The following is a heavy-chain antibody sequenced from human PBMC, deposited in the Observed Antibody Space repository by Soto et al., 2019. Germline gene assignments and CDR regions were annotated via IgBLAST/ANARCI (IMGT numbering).Heavy chain of an antibody. CDR2: IYYSGST. CDR1: GGSISSSSYY. CDR3: AEVPADMVYGMDV. Sequence: PSETLSLTCTVSGGSISSSSYYWGWIRQPPGKGLEWIGSIYYSGSTYYNPSLKSRVTISVDTSKNQFSLKLSSVTAADTAVYYCAEVPADMVYGMDVWGQGTTVTVSS. D-gene: IGHD2-2*01. J-gene: IGHJ6*02. V-gene: IGHV4-39*01.